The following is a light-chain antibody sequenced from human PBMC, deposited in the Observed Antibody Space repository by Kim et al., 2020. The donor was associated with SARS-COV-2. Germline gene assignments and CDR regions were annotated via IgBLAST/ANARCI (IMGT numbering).Light chain of an antibody. J-gene: IGLJ3*02. CDR2: GKN. CDR1: SLRSYY. CDR3: NSRDSSGNLV. V-gene: IGLV3-19*01. Sequence: VALGERRRITCQGDSLRSYYASWYQQKPGQAPVIVIYGKNNRPSGIPDRFSGSSSGNTASLTITGAQAEDEADYYCNSRDSSGNLVFGGGTKLTVL.